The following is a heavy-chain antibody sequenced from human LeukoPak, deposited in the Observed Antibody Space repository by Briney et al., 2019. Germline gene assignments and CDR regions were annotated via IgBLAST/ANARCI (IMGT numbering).Heavy chain of an antibody. CDR3: ANYYYDSSGQGFDY. V-gene: IGHV3-7*01. Sequence: GGSPRLSCAASGFTFSSYWMSWVRQAPGKGLEWVANIKQDGSEKYCVDSVKGRFTISRDNAKNSLYLQMNSLRAEDTAVYYCANYYYDSSGQGFDYWGQGTLVTVSS. CDR1: GFTFSSYW. D-gene: IGHD3-22*01. CDR2: IKQDGSEK. J-gene: IGHJ4*02.